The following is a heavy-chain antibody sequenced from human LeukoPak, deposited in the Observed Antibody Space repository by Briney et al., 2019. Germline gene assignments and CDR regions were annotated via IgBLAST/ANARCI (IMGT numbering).Heavy chain of an antibody. V-gene: IGHV1-58*01. CDR2: IVVGSGNT. D-gene: IGHD3-10*01. Sequence: SVKVSCKASGFTFTSSAVQWVRQARGQRLEWIGWIVVGSGNTNYAQKFQERVTITRDMSTSTAYMELSSLRSEDTAVYYCARARNGPYYGSGSPNWFDPWGQGTLVTVSS. J-gene: IGHJ5*02. CDR3: ARARNGPYYGSGSPNWFDP. CDR1: GFTFTSSA.